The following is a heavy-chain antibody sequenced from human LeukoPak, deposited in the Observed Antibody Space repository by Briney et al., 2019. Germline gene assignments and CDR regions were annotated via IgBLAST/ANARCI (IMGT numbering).Heavy chain of an antibody. Sequence: PSETLSLTCTVSGYSISSGYYWGWIRQPPGKGLEWIGSIYYSGSTYYNPSLKSRVTISVDTSKNQFSLKLSSVTAADTAVYYCARDPDYYDSRGFDYWGQGTLVTVSS. D-gene: IGHD3-22*01. V-gene: IGHV4-38-2*02. CDR2: IYYSGST. J-gene: IGHJ4*02. CDR1: GYSISSGYY. CDR3: ARDPDYYDSRGFDY.